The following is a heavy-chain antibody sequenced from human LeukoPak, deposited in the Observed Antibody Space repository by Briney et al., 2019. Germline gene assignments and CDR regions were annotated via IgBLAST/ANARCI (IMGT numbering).Heavy chain of an antibody. CDR3: ARNLGPFDV. J-gene: IGHJ3*01. Sequence: GGSLPLTFPGTGCTFNDFAMAWVRQPPWREVDGVSTIADAGTYYADSVKGRFIITRDNSKNMLYLKLNSLRADDTAMYYCARNLGPFDVRGHGTMVTVSS. D-gene: IGHD3-16*01. CDR2: IADAGT. CDR1: GCTFNDFA. V-gene: IGHV3-23*01.